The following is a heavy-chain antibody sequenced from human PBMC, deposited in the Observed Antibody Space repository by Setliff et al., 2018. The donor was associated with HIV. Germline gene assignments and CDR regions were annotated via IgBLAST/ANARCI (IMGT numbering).Heavy chain of an antibody. CDR3: ARGRYSSGWYKDAFDI. J-gene: IGHJ3*02. CDR1: GGSISSGSYF. D-gene: IGHD6-19*01. Sequence: PSETLSLTCTVSGGSISSGSYFWNWIRQPAGKGLEWIRRIYSSGITNYNPSLKSRLTISLDTSKNQFSLQVTSVTAADTAVYYCARGRYSSGWYKDAFDIWGQGTMVTVSS. V-gene: IGHV4-61*02. CDR2: IYSSGIT.